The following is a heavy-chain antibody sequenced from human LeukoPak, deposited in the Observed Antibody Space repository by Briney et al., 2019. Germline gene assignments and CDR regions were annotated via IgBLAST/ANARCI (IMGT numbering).Heavy chain of an antibody. CDR3: ARAGKYDSSGYYPPVVDY. J-gene: IGHJ4*02. D-gene: IGHD3-22*01. CDR1: GRSISSGGYY. CDR2: IYYSGST. V-gene: IGHV4-31*03. Sequence: SQTLSLTCTVAGRSISSGGYYLSWIRQHPGKGLEWIVYIYYSGSTYYNPSLKSRVTISVDTSKNQFSLKLSSVTAADTAVYYCARAGKYDSSGYYPPVVDYWGQGTLVTVSS.